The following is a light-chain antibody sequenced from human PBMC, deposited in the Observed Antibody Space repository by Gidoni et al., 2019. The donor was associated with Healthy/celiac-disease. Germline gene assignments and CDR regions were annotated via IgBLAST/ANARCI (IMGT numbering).Light chain of an antibody. CDR3: QQYNNWPPAT. CDR2: GAS. J-gene: IGKJ2*01. CDR1: QSVSSN. V-gene: IGKV3-15*01. Sequence: EIVMTQSPATLSVSPGERATLSCRASQSVSSNLAWYQQIPGQAPRLLIYGASTRATGIPARFSGSVSGTYFTLTLSSLQSEDFAVYYCQQYNNWPPATFGQGTKLEIK.